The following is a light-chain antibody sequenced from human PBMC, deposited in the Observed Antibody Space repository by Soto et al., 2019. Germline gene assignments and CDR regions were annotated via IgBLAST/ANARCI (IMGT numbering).Light chain of an antibody. CDR1: QSITNW. CDR2: KAS. J-gene: IGKJ4*01. Sequence: DIQMTQSPSTLSASVGDRVTITCRASQSITNWLAWYQQKPGKAPKLLIYKASSLESGVPSRFSGSGSETEFTLIISGLQPDDFATYYCQQYTSYPPTFGGGTKVEIK. V-gene: IGKV1-5*03. CDR3: QQYTSYPPT.